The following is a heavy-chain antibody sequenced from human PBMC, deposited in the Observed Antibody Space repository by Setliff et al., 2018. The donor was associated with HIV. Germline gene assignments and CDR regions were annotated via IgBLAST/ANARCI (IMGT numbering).Heavy chain of an antibody. CDR1: GGTFSSYG. CDR3: ARVGHSSSYHYYGMDV. J-gene: IGHJ6*02. CDR2: IIPMFGTG. Sequence: GASVKXSXXXSGGTFSSYGISWVRQAPGQGLEGMGGIIPMFGTGFYSQKFQGRVTITTDESRSTAYMELSSLSSEDTVVFYCARVGHSSSYHYYGMDVWGQGTTVTVSS. V-gene: IGHV1-69*05. D-gene: IGHD6-13*01.